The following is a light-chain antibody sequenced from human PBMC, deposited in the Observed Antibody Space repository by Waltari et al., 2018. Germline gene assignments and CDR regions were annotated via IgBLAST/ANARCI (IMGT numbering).Light chain of an antibody. CDR2: QDT. V-gene: IGLV3-1*01. CDR1: KLGEKY. J-gene: IGLJ2*01. CDR3: QAWDNNIVI. Sequence: SYELTQPPSVSVSPGQTASITCSGNKLGEKYACWYQQKPGQSPVLVISQDTKRPSGIPERFSGSNAGNTATLTISGTQPMDEADYYCQAWDNNIVIFGGGTKLTVL.